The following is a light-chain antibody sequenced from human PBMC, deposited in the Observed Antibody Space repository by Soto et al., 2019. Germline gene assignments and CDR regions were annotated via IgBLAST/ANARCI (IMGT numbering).Light chain of an antibody. CDR1: SSNIGSNT. Sequence: QSALTQPPAASGTPGQRVTISRSGSSSNIGSNTVNWYQQLPGTAPKLLIYSNNQRPSGVHDRFSGSKSGTSASLSISGLGSEDEGDDFCAAWDDILNGYVFGTGTKVTVL. V-gene: IGLV1-44*01. J-gene: IGLJ1*01. CDR2: SNN. CDR3: AAWDDILNGYV.